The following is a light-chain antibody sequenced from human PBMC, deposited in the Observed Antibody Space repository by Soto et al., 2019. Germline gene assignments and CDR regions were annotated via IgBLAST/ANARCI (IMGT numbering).Light chain of an antibody. CDR3: QQRGD. Sequence: DIGLTQSPATLSLSPGERATLSCRASQSVSSFLSWYQQKPGQAPRLLIYDTSNRATGIPARFSGSGSGTAFTLTISSLEPEDFAVYYCQQRGDFGGGTKVEIK. J-gene: IGKJ4*01. CDR1: QSVSSF. CDR2: DTS. V-gene: IGKV3-11*01.